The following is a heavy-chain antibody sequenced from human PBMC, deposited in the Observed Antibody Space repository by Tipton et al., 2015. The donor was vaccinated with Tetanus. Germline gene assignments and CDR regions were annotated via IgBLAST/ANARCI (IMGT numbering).Heavy chain of an antibody. CDR1: GGSISSGGYY. J-gene: IGHJ2*01. D-gene: IGHD3-3*01. V-gene: IGHV4-31*03. CDR3: ARDPAVLRFLEWLPDWYFAL. CDR2: IYHRGST. Sequence: TLSLTCTVSGGSISSGGYYWTWIRQHPGKGLEWIGNIYHRGSTYYNPSLKSRVTISVDTSKNQFSLKLSSVTDADTAVYYCARDPAVLRFLEWLPDWYFALWGRGTLVTVSS.